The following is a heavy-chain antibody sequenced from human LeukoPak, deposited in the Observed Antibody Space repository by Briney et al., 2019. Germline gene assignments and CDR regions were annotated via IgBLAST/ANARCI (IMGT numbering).Heavy chain of an antibody. CDR1: GFAFSSHA. V-gene: IGHV3-23*01. D-gene: IGHD5-12*01. CDR3: AKTIRGVAMGYY. J-gene: IGHJ4*02. CDR2: ISGSGGST. Sequence: QTGGSLRLSCAASGFAFSSHAMSWVRQAPGKGLEWVSAISGSGGSTYYADSVKGRFTISRDNSKNTLYLQMNSLRAEDTAVYYCAKTIRGVAMGYYWGQGTLVTVSS.